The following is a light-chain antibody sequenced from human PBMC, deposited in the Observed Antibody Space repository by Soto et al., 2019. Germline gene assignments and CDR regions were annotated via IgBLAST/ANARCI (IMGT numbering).Light chain of an antibody. CDR1: ESVNRVY. CDR2: GAS. V-gene: IGKV3-20*01. CDR3: QQYVTPPFT. Sequence: EIVLTQSPGTLSLSPGERATLSCRASESVNRVYLAWYQHKPGQAPRFLIFGASERATGIPDRFSGSGSGTDFTLTISRLEPEDFAVYYCQQYVTPPFTFGPGTKVDIK. J-gene: IGKJ3*01.